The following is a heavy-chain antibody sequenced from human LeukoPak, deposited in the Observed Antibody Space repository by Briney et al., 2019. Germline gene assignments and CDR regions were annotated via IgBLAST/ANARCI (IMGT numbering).Heavy chain of an antibody. V-gene: IGHV3-30*03. D-gene: IGHD3-10*01. Sequence: PGGSLRLSCAASGFTFSSYGMHWVRQAPGKGLEWVAVISYDGSNKYYADSVKGRFTISRDNSKNTLYLQMNSLRAEDRALYYCARELYSWTQMSITMVRGASPLWYWGQGTLVTVSS. CDR1: GFTFSSYG. CDR3: ARELYSWTQMSITMVRGASPLWY. CDR2: ISYDGSNK. J-gene: IGHJ4*02.